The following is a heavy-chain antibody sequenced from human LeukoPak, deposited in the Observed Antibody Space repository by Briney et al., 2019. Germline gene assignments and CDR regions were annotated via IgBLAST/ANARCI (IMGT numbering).Heavy chain of an antibody. D-gene: IGHD3-22*01. V-gene: IGHV4-31*03. CDR3: ARGANYYDSSGYSATFDY. Sequence: SQTLSLTCTVSDDSISSGNYYWNWIRQHPGKGLEWIGYIYHSGSTSYNPSLKSRVTMSVDTSKNQFSLSLSSVTAADTAVYYCARGANYYDSSGYSATFDYWGQGTLVTVSS. CDR2: IYHSGST. J-gene: IGHJ4*02. CDR1: DDSISSGNYY.